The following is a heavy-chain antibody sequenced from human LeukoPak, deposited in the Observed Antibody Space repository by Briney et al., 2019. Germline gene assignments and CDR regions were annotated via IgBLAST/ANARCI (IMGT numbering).Heavy chain of an antibody. CDR3: ARDSLGDYYYYYMDV. CDR1: GFTFSSYE. CDR2: IYYSGST. J-gene: IGHJ6*03. Sequence: GSLRLSCAASGFTFSSYEMNWVRQAPGKGLEWIGYIYYSGSTNYNPSLKSRVTISVDTSKNQFSLKLSSVTAADTAVYYCARDSLGDYYYYYMDVWGKGTTVTVSS. D-gene: IGHD3-16*01. V-gene: IGHV4-59*01.